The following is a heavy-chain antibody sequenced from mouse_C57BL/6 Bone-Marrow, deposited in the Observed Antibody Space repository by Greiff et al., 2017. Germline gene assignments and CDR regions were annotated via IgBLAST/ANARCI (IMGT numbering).Heavy chain of an antibody. CDR3: ARGAWDYYAMDY. Sequence: EVQRVESGGGLVQPGESLKLSCESNEYEFPSHDMSWVRKTPEKRLALVAAINSDGGSTYYPDTMERRFIISRDNTKKTLYLQMSSLRSEDTALYYCARGAWDYYAMDYWGQGTSVTVSS. J-gene: IGHJ4*01. CDR1: EYEFPSHD. V-gene: IGHV5-2*01. CDR2: INSDGGST. D-gene: IGHD4-1*01.